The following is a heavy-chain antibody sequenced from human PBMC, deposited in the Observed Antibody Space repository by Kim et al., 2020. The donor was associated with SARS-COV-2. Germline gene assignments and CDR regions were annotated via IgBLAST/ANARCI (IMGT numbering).Heavy chain of an antibody. CDR3: ARGGYGDYGYFDY. CDR2: IYYSGST. V-gene: IGHV4-31*03. CDR1: GGSISSGGYY. Sequence: SETLSLTCTVSGGSISSGGYYWSWIRQHPGKGLEWIGYIYYSGSTYYNPSLKSRVTISVDTSKNQFSLKLSSVTAADTAVYYCARGGYGDYGYFDYWGQGTLVTVSS. D-gene: IGHD4-17*01. J-gene: IGHJ4*02.